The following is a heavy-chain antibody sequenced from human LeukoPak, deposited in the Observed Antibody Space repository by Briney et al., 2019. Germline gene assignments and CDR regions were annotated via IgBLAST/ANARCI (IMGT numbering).Heavy chain of an antibody. CDR1: GGSISSTTYY. CDR3: ARDSSGGGFDY. V-gene: IGHV4-39*07. J-gene: IGHJ4*02. D-gene: IGHD6-19*01. CDR2: ISYSGST. Sequence: SETLSLTCSVSGGSISSTTYYWGWIRQPPGKGLEWIGSISYSGSTNYNPSLKSRVTISVDTSKNQFSLKLSSVTAADTAVYYCARDSSGGGFDYWGQGTLVTVSS.